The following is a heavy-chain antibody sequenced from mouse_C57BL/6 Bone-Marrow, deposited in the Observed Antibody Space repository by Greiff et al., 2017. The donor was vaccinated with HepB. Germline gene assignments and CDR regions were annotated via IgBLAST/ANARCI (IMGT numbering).Heavy chain of an antibody. Sequence: QVQLKESGAELMKPGASVKLSCKATGYTFTGYWIEWVKQRPGHGLEWIGEILPGSGSTNYNEKFKGKATFTADTSSNTAYMQLSSLTTEDSAIYYCARGGYYYGSSYGYAMDYWGQGTSVTVSS. CDR3: ARGGYYYGSSYGYAMDY. J-gene: IGHJ4*01. CDR1: GYTFTGYW. V-gene: IGHV1-9*01. D-gene: IGHD1-1*01. CDR2: ILPGSGST.